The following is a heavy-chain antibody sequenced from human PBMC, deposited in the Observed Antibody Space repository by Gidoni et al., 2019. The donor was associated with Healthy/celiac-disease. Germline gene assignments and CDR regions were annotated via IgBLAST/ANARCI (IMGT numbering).Heavy chain of an antibody. J-gene: IGHJ2*01. V-gene: IGHV4-34*01. CDR2: INHSGTT. D-gene: IGHD3-3*01. Sequence: QVQLQQRGAGPMKPSENLSLTCAGYGGFFSGYYWSWIRQPPGKGLEWIGEINHSGTTNYNPSLKSRVTISVDTSKNQFSLKLSSVTAADTAVYYCARRRIFGVVTPTYFDLWGRGTLVTVSS. CDR3: ARRRIFGVVTPTYFDL. CDR1: GGFFSGYY.